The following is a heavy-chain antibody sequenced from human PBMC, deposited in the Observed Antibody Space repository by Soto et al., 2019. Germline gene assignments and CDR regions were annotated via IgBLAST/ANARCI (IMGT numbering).Heavy chain of an antibody. D-gene: IGHD5-18*01. Sequence: QVQLQESGPGLVKPSQTLSLTYTVSGGSISSGGYYWSWIRQHPGKGLEWIGYIYYSGSTYYNPSPKSRVTISVDTSKNQFSLKLSSVTAADTAVYYCARSGYSYGPNPLLYWGQGTLVTVSS. CDR2: IYYSGST. J-gene: IGHJ4*02. CDR1: GGSISSGGYY. V-gene: IGHV4-31*03. CDR3: ARSGYSYGPNPLLY.